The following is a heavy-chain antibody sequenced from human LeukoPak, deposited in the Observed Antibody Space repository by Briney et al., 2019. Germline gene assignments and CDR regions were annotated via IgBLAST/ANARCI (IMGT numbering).Heavy chain of an antibody. V-gene: IGHV1-18*01. J-gene: IGHJ4*02. D-gene: IGHD1-1*01. Sequence: ASVKVSCKTSGYSFTSSGITWVRQAPGQGLEWMGWINTYNGYSKYARKLQGRVTMTADTSKSTAYMELSSLSSDDTAVYYCAKNTTGGYSDYRGQGTLVTVSS. CDR3: AKNTTGGYSDY. CDR1: GYSFTSSG. CDR2: INTYNGYS.